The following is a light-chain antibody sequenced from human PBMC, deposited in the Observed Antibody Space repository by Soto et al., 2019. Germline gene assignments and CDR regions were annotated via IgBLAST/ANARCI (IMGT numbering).Light chain of an antibody. CDR2: AVS. Sequence: DIQMTQSPSSLSASVGDRVTITCRASHSISNYLNWYQQKPGKDPKLLTYAVSTLQGGVTPRLSGSGSGTEFTLTISSLQPEDFATYYCQQSYNTPRTFGQGTKLEIK. CDR3: QQSYNTPRT. CDR1: HSISNY. V-gene: IGKV1-39*01. J-gene: IGKJ1*01.